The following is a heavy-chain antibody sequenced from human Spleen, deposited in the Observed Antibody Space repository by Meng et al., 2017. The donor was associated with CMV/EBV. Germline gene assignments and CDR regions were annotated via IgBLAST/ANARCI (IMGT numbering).Heavy chain of an antibody. CDR1: GFTFSSYS. CDR2: ISSSSSYI. CDR3: ARDGSGYNFDY. J-gene: IGHJ4*02. Sequence: GGSLRLSCAASGFTFSSYSMNWVRQAPGKGLEWVSSISSSSSYIYYADSLKGRFTISRDNAKNSLFLQMNSLRAEDTAVYYCARDGSGYNFDYWGQGTLVTAPQ. D-gene: IGHD5-12*01. V-gene: IGHV3-21*01.